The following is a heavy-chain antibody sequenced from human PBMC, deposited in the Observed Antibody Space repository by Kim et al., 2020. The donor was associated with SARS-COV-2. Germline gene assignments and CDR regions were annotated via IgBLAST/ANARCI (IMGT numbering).Heavy chain of an antibody. J-gene: IGHJ4*02. V-gene: IGHV3-23*03. Sequence: GGSLRLSCAASGFTFSSYAMSWVRQAPGKGLEWVSVIYSGGSSTYYADSVKGRFTISRDNSKNTLYLQMNSLRAEDTAVYYCAKNWRIFGVGPVDYWGQGTLVTVSS. CDR3: AKNWRIFGVGPVDY. CDR2: IYSGGSST. CDR1: GFTFSSYA. D-gene: IGHD3-3*01.